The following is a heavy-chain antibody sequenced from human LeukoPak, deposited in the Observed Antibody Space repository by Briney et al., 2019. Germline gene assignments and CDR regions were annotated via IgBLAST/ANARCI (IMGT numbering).Heavy chain of an antibody. CDR1: GFTFSGSA. Sequence: GGSLRRSRAASGFTFSGSAIHWVRQSSGKGLEWVGHIDKKDNFYATTSAASVTGRFTISRDDSKNTAYLQMNSLKTEDTALYYCTRDSGTYNWLDPWGQGTLVTVSS. CDR2: IDKKDNFYAT. J-gene: IGHJ5*02. CDR3: TRDSGTYNWLDP. V-gene: IGHV3-73*01. D-gene: IGHD1-26*01.